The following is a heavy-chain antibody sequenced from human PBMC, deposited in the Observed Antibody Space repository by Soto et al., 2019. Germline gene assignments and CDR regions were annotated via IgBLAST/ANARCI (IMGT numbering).Heavy chain of an antibody. CDR2: IYYSGST. CDR1: GGSISSANYH. Sequence: QLQLQESGPGLVQPSETLSLTCTVSGGSISSANYHWAWIRQPPGKGLEWIASIYYSGSTYYNPSPESGVRISVDTSKNEFSMKVTSVTAADTAVYHWARRVKSLFKNDYYWFDPWGQGTLVSVSS. D-gene: IGHD3-16*01. J-gene: IGHJ5*02. CDR3: ARRVKSLFKNDYYWFDP. V-gene: IGHV4-39*01.